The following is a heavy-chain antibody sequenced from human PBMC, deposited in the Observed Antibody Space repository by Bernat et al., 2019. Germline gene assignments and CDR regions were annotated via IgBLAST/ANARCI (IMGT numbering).Heavy chain of an antibody. Sequence: QVQLVQSGAEVKKPGASVKVSCKASGYTFTSYGISWVRQAPGQGLEWMGWISAYTGNTNYAQKLQGRVTVTTDTSTRTAYMELRSLRSDDTAVYYCAREGYCSSTSCIFPYDYWGQGTLVTVSS. V-gene: IGHV1-18*01. J-gene: IGHJ4*02. CDR2: ISAYTGNT. CDR1: GYTFTSYG. D-gene: IGHD2-2*01. CDR3: AREGYCSSTSCIFPYDY.